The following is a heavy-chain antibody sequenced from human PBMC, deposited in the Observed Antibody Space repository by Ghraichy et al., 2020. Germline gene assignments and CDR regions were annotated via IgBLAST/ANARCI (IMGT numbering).Heavy chain of an antibody. J-gene: IGHJ4*02. CDR3: ARDRLNWGDY. D-gene: IGHD7-27*01. CDR2: ISYDGSNK. V-gene: IGHV3-30*04. CDR1: GFTFSNYA. Sequence: GGSLRLSCAASGFTFSNYAMHWVRQAPGKGLEWVAIISYDGSNKYYADSVKGRFTISRDNSKNTLYLQMNSLISEDTAVYYCARDRLNWGDYWGQGTLVTVSS.